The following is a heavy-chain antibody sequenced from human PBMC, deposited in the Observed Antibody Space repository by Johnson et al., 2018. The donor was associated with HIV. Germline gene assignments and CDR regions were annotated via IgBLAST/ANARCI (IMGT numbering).Heavy chain of an antibody. CDR1: GFTFSSYA. CDR2: ISYDGSNK. CDR3: AKDGDVGYVPDSAKGAFDI. Sequence: QVQLVESGGGVVQPGRSLRLSCAASGFTFSSYAMHWVRQAPGKGLEWVAVISYDGSNKYYTDSVKARFTISRDDARNTLYLQMNSLRLEDTGLYYCAKDGDVGYVPDSAKGAFDIWCEGTMVTVSS. D-gene: IGHD2-2*03. J-gene: IGHJ3*02. V-gene: IGHV3-30*04.